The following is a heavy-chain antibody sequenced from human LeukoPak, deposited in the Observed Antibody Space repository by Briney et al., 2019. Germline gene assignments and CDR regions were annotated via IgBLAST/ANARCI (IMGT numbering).Heavy chain of an antibody. D-gene: IGHD6-13*01. CDR3: ASRPAGSTWYGVFDY. Sequence: SETLSLTCTVSGGPIDRHYWSWIRQPPGKGLEWIGYVFYSGSTNYHPSLKSRVTMSLDTSRDQFTLRLTSVTAADTAIYYCASRPAGSTWYGVFDYWSQGTLVTVSS. J-gene: IGHJ4*02. CDR2: VFYSGST. V-gene: IGHV4-59*11. CDR1: GGPIDRHY.